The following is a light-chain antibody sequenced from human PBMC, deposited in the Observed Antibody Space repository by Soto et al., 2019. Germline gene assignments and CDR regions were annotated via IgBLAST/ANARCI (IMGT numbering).Light chain of an antibody. J-gene: IGKJ2*01. CDR1: QSVSSY. V-gene: IGKV3-20*01. Sequence: EIVLTQSPATLSLSPGERATLSCRASQSVSSYLAWYQQKPGQAPRLLIYDASNRATGIPDRFSGSGSGTDFTLTINRLEPEDFAVYFCQQYGRSPPFTFGQGTKVDIK. CDR2: DAS. CDR3: QQYGRSPPFT.